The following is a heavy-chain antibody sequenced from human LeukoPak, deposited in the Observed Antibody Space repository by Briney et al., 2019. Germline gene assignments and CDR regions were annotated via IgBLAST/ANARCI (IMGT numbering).Heavy chain of an antibody. CDR2: TSYDGSEK. D-gene: IGHD1-26*01. V-gene: IGHV3-30-3*01. Sequence: GGSLRLSCAASGFSLSNHPVHWVRQAPGKGLEWVAVTSYDGSEKFHADSVKGRFTISRDISRRTMYLQMNSLRPEDTAVYYCAREESESYRYYGMDVWGLGTTVTVSS. CDR1: GFSLSNHP. CDR3: AREESESYRYYGMDV. J-gene: IGHJ6*02.